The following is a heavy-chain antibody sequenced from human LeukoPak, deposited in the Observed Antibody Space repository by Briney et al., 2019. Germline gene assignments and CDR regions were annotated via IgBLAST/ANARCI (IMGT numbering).Heavy chain of an antibody. CDR3: AKFKGYSSGWYGG. Sequence: PGGSLRLSCAASGFTFSSYGMHWVRQAPGKGLEWVAFIRYDGSNKYYADSVKGRFTISRDNSKNTLYLQMNSLRAEDTAVYYCAKFKGYSSGWYGGWGQGTLVTVSS. V-gene: IGHV3-30*02. CDR2: IRYDGSNK. CDR1: GFTFSSYG. J-gene: IGHJ4*02. D-gene: IGHD6-19*01.